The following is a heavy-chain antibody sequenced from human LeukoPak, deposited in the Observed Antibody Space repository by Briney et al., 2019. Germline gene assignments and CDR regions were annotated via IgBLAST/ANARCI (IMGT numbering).Heavy chain of an antibody. Sequence: SETLSLTCTVSGGSISSYYWSWIRQPPGKGLEWIGYIYYSGSTNYKPSLKSRVTISVDTSKNQFSLKLNSVTAADTAVYYCARGGYYGSGNDFRFDPWGQGTLVTVSS. CDR3: ARGGYYGSGNDFRFDP. CDR2: IYYSGST. D-gene: IGHD3-10*01. CDR1: GGSISSYY. J-gene: IGHJ5*02. V-gene: IGHV4-59*01.